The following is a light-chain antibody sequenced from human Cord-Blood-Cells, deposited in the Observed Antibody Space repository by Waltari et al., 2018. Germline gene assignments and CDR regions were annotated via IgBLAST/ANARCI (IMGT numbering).Light chain of an antibody. CDR1: QSVSSY. J-gene: IGKJ5*01. CDR2: DAS. Sequence: IVLTQSPATLPLSPEERATLSCRASQSVSSYLAWYQQKPGQAPRLLIYDASNRATGIPARFSGSGSGTDFTLTISSLEPEDFAVYYCQQRSNWPLTFGQGTRLEIK. V-gene: IGKV3-11*01. CDR3: QQRSNWPLT.